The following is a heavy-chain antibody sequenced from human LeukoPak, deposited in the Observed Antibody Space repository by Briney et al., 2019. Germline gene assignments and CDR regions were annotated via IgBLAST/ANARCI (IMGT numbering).Heavy chain of an antibody. V-gene: IGHV4-39*07. CDR3: ARDLGGYPFFMDV. CDR2: LDESGRP. D-gene: IGHD2-15*01. Sequence: SETPSLTCSVSGGSTRSGHHHWAWVRQPPGKGLEFIGSLDESGRPYYNAPLKSRVTISEDSSGKQFSLNLSSVTAADTAVYYCARDLGGYPFFMDVWGRGTTVIVSS. CDR1: GGSTRSGHHH. J-gene: IGHJ6*03.